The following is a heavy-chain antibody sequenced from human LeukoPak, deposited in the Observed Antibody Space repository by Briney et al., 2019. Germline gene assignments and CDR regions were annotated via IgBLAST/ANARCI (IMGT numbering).Heavy chain of an antibody. CDR1: GFTFSSYG. CDR2: IRYDGSNK. J-gene: IGHJ6*02. CDR3: ARAVKRSMVRELTYGMDV. Sequence: GGSLRLSCAASGFTFSSYGMHWVRQAPGKGLEWVAFIRYDGSNKYYADSVKGRFTISRDNSKNTLYLQTNSLRAEDTAVYYCARAVKRSMVRELTYGMDVWGQGTTVTVSS. V-gene: IGHV3-30*02. D-gene: IGHD3-10*01.